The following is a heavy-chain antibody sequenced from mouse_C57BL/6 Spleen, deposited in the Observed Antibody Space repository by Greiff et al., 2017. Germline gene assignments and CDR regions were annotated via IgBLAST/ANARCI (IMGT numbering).Heavy chain of an antibody. CDR3: ARPSHYYGRSYGAMDD. J-gene: IGHJ4*01. V-gene: IGHV1-9*01. CDR2: ILPGSGST. D-gene: IGHD1-1*01. CDR1: GYTFTGYW. Sequence: QVQLQQSGAELMKPGASVKLSCKATGYTFTGYWIEWVKQRPGHGLEWIGEILPGSGSTNYNEKFKGKATFTADTSSNTAYMQLSSLTTEDAAIYYCARPSHYYGRSYGAMDDWGQGTSVTVSS.